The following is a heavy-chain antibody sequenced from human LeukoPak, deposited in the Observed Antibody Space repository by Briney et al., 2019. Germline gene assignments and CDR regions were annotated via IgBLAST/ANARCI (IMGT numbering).Heavy chain of an antibody. CDR1: GFTFSSYG. Sequence: GGSLRLSCAASGFTFSSYGVHWVRQAPGKGLEWVAVISYDGSNKYYADSVKGRFTISRDNSKNTLYLQMNSLRAEDTAVYYCAKDVLRSSSWYGVDYWGQGTLVTVSS. CDR2: ISYDGSNK. CDR3: AKDVLRSSSWYGVDY. V-gene: IGHV3-30*18. J-gene: IGHJ4*02. D-gene: IGHD6-13*01.